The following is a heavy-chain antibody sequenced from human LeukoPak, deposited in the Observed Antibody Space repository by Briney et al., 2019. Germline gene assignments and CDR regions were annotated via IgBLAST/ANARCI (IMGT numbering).Heavy chain of an antibody. CDR3: GTPTFLVATHLNHYFYMDV. V-gene: IGHV1-69*06. D-gene: IGHD6-6*01. CDR2: VIPIFGTA. J-gene: IGHJ6*03. CDR1: GGTFRNFA. Sequence: PVKGSCKASGGTFRNFAISGVRQAPGQGLEWMGGVIPIFGTANYAQKFQGRVTFTADISTSTAYMELSSPTSEDTAVYYCGTPTFLVATHLNHYFYMDVWGKGTTVTVSS.